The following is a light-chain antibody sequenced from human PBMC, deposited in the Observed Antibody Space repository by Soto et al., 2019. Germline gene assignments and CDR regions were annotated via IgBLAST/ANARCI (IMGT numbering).Light chain of an antibody. CDR3: SSYKSSYTWV. J-gene: IGLJ3*02. CDR2: GVS. V-gene: IGLV2-14*03. CDR1: SNDVGGYNY. Sequence: QSALTQPASVSGSPGQSITISCTGTSNDVGGYNYVSWYQQHPGKAPKLLIYGVSDRPSGVSNRFSGSKSGNAASLTISGLQAEDEGDYYCSSYKSSYTWVFGGGTKVTVL.